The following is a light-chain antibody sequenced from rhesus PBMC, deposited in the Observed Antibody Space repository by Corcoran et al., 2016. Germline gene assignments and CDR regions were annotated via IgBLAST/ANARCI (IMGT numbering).Light chain of an antibody. CDR2: GAP. J-gene: IGKJ2*01. V-gene: IGKV3-10*01. Sequence: QVILTQSPATLSLSPGERATLSCRASQSVSHYLAWYQQKPGQAPRLLLYGAPSRAPGSPDRFRGSGSWTAFTLTISSLEPEDVGVYHCYQHSSGYSFGQGTKVEIK. CDR1: QSVSHY. CDR3: YQHSSGYS.